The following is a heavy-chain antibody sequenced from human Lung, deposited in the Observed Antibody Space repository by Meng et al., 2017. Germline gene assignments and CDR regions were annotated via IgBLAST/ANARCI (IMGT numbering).Heavy chain of an antibody. CDR3: TWDDKAVSDY. CDR2: IKSNTDGGTA. Sequence: EVHFVESRGELVKPGGFLRLSRAASVFYFHNALMCWVREAPGKGLEWVGRIKSNTDGGTAEYAAPVTGRFTISRDDSKSTLYLQMSGLRIDDTGVYYCTWDDKAVSDYWGQGTLVTVSS. CDR1: VFYFHNAL. V-gene: IGHV3-15*01. J-gene: IGHJ4*02. D-gene: IGHD1-26*01.